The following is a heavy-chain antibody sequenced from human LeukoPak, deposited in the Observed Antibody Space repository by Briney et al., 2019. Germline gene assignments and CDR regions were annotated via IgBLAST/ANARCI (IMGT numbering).Heavy chain of an antibody. Sequence: PSETLSLTCAVYGGSFSGYYWSWIRQPPGKGLEWIGEINHSGSTNYNPSLKSRVTISVDTSKNQFSLKLSSVTAADTAVYYCARGLRVNRNFDYWGQGTLVTVSS. J-gene: IGHJ4*02. CDR2: INHSGST. CDR3: ARGLRVNRNFDY. CDR1: GGSFSGYY. V-gene: IGHV4-34*01. D-gene: IGHD1-14*01.